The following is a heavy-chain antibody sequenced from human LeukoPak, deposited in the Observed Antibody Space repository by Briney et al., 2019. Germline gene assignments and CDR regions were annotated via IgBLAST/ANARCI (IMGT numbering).Heavy chain of an antibody. J-gene: IGHJ3*02. CDR3: ARGGHYDILTGYPTPGAFDI. V-gene: IGHV1-69*04. D-gene: IGHD3-9*01. Sequence: GASVKVSCKASGGTFSSYAISWVRQAPGQGLEWTGRIIPILGIANYAQKFQGRVTITADKSTSTAYMELSSLRSEDTAVYYCARGGHYDILTGYPTPGAFDIWGQGTMVTVSS. CDR1: GGTFSSYA. CDR2: IIPILGIA.